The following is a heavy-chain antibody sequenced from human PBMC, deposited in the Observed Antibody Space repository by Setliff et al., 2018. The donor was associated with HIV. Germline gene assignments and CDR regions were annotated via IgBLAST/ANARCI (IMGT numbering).Heavy chain of an antibody. CDR2: LWYDGGKK. Sequence: PGGSLRLSCEGSGFTLSVYGMHWVRQAPGKGLEWVAVLWYDGGKKHYADSVKGRFTISRDNSKNTLYLQMNSLRAEDTAAYYCAKGPGYSSSWYYFNYWGQGTLVTVSS. CDR1: GFTLSVYG. J-gene: IGHJ4*02. V-gene: IGHV3-33*06. CDR3: AKGPGYSSSWYYFNY. D-gene: IGHD6-13*01.